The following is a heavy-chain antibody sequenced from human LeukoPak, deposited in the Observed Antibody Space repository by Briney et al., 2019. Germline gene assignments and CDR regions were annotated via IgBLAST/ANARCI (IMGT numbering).Heavy chain of an antibody. CDR1: GGSISSGGYS. CDR3: ARVSGNYDYVWGSYRVEDYFDY. CDR2: IYHSGST. J-gene: IGHJ4*02. Sequence: SQTLSLTCAVSGGSISSGGYSWSWIRQPPGKGLEWIGYIYHSGSTYYNPSLKSRVTISVDRSKNQFSLKLSSVTAADTAVYYCARVSGNYDYVWGSYRVEDYFDYWGQGTLVTVSS. V-gene: IGHV4-30-2*01. D-gene: IGHD3-16*02.